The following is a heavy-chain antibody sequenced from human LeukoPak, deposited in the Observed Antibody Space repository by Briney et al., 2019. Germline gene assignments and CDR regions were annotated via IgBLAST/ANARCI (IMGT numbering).Heavy chain of an antibody. J-gene: IGHJ5*02. CDR3: ARAGSYYYDSSGYYR. CDR2: IYTSGST. Sequence: SETLSLTCTVSGGSISSGSYYWSWIRQPAGKGLEWIVRIYTSGSTNYNPSLKSRVTISVDTSKNQFSLKLSSVTAADTAVYYCARAGSYYYDSSGYYRWGQGTLVTVSS. D-gene: IGHD3-22*01. V-gene: IGHV4-61*02. CDR1: GGSISSGSYY.